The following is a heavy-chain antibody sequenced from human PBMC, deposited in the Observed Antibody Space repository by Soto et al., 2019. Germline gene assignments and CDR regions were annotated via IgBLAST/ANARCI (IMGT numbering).Heavy chain of an antibody. Sequence: QVQLVQSGAEVKKPGASVKVSCKASGYTFSSYGISWVRQAPGQGLEWMGWISAYNGITNYAQKLQGRVTMTTATSTSSAYMELRSLRSDDTAVYYYERHFYVEEYSSSSGGMDVWGQGTTVTVSS. CDR1: GYTFSSYG. CDR2: ISAYNGIT. V-gene: IGHV1-18*01. D-gene: IGHD6-6*01. J-gene: IGHJ6*02. CDR3: ERHFYVEEYSSSSGGMDV.